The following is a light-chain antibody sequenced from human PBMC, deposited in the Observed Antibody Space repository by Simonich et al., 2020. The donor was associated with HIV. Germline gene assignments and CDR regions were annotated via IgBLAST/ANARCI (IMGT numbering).Light chain of an antibody. V-gene: IGLV6-57*03. CDR2: EDN. CDR1: SGSIARNY. Sequence: NFMLTQPHSVSESPGKTVTISCTRSSGSIARNYGQWYQQRPGSAPTTVIYEDNQIPSGVPDRFSGSIDSSSNSASLTISGLKTEDEADYYCQSYDSSNWVFGGGTKLTVL. CDR3: QSYDSSNWV. J-gene: IGLJ3*02.